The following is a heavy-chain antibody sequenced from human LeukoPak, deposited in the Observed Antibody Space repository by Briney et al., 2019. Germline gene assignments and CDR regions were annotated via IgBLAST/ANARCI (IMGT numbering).Heavy chain of an antibody. CDR1: GGSFSGYY. Sequence: TSETLSLTCAVYGGSFSGYYWSWIRQPPGKGLEWIGEINHSGSTNYNPSLKSRVTISVDTSKNQFSLKLSSVTAADTAVYYCARSARDSSGYYYFDYWGQGTLVTVSS. CDR3: ARSARDSSGYYYFDY. CDR2: INHSGST. V-gene: IGHV4-34*01. J-gene: IGHJ4*02. D-gene: IGHD3-22*01.